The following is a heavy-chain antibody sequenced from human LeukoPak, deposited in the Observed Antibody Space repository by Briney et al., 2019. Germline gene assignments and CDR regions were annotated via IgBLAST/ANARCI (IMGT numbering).Heavy chain of an antibody. CDR1: GFTVSSNY. D-gene: IGHD1-26*01. Sequence: GGSLRLSCAAPGFTVSSNYMSWVRQAPGKGVEWVSVIYSGGSTYYAYSVKGRFTISRDNSKNTLYLQMNSLRAEDTAVYYCARDDGSYYRREAFDIWGQGTMVTVSS. V-gene: IGHV3-53*01. CDR2: IYSGGST. CDR3: ARDDGSYYRREAFDI. J-gene: IGHJ3*02.